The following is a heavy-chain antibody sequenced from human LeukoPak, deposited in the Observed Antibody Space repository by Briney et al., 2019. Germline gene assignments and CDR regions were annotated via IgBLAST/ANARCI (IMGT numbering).Heavy chain of an antibody. CDR3: ASRPADTTWYGVFDY. CDR1: GGSLSSHY. D-gene: IGHD3-10*01. J-gene: IGHJ4*02. V-gene: IGHV4-59*11. Sequence: SETLSLTCSVSGGSLSSHYWSWVRQPPGKRRECSVHIFNTGNTNYNPALASRVTMSVDTPRAQLFLRLSPVTAADTAIYYCASRPADTTWYGVFDYWSEGTLVTVSS. CDR2: IFNTGNT.